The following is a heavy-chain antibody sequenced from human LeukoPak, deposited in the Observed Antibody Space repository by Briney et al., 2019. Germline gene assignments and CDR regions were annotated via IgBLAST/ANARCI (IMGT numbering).Heavy chain of an antibody. J-gene: IGHJ5*02. V-gene: IGHV4-30-4*01. CDR1: GDSLSSGGFY. CDR3: ARERSMVRGISWFDP. D-gene: IGHD3-10*01. CDR2: IHSSGST. Sequence: SETLSLTCSVSGDSLSSGGFYWSWIRQPPGKGLEWLGYIHSSGSTYYNPSLKSRLFISVDASKNQFSLKVTSVTAADTAVYYCARERSMVRGISWFDPWGQGTLVTVSS.